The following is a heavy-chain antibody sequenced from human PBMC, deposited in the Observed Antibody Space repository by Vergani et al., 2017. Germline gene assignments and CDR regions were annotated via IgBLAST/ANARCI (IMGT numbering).Heavy chain of an antibody. V-gene: IGHV1-46*03. J-gene: IGHJ4*02. CDR3: ARGDYGILTGYRY. CDR1: GYTFTDHY. Sequence: VQLVQSGAEVKKPGATMKISCKVSGYTFTDHYMHWVRQAPGQGLEWMGIINPSGGHTNYAQKFQGRVTMTRDTSTSTVYMELSSLRSEDTAIYYCARGDYGILTGYRYCGQGTLVTVSA. CDR2: INPSGGHT. D-gene: IGHD3-9*01.